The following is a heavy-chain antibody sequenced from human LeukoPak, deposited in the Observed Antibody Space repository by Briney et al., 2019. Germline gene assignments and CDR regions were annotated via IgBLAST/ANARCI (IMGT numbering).Heavy chain of an antibody. J-gene: IGHJ4*02. CDR3: TRSAMTFRPNYFDY. CDR2: IRSKAYGGTT. D-gene: IGHD2/OR15-2a*01. V-gene: IGHV3-49*03. Sequence: PGGSLRLSCTASGFTFGDYAMSWFRQAPGKGLEWVGFIRSKAYGGTTEYAASVKGRFTISRDDSKSIAYLQMNSLKTEDTAVYYCTRSAMTFRPNYFDYWGQGTLVTVSS. CDR1: GFTFGDYA.